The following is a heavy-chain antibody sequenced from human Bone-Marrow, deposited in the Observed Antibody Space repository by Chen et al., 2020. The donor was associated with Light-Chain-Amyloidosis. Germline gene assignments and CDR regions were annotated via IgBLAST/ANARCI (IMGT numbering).Heavy chain of an antibody. Sequence: GYTFPNYWIGWVRQMPGKGLEWMGVIYPDDSDARYSPSFEGQVTISAEKSITTAYLQWRSLKASDTAMYYCARRRDGYNFDYWGQGTLVTVSS. D-gene: IGHD5-12*01. V-gene: IGHV5-51*01. CDR2: IYPDDSDA. CDR3: ARRRDGYNFDY. J-gene: IGHJ4*02. CDR1: GYTFPNYW.